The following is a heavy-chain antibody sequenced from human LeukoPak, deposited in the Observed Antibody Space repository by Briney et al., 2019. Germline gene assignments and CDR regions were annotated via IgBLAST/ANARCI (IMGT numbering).Heavy chain of an antibody. CDR1: GFTFSSYA. Sequence: GGSLRLSCAASGFTFSSYAMSWVRQAPGEGLEWVSAISGSGGSTYYADSVKGRFTISRDNSKNTLYLQMNSLRAEDTAVYYCARYCSSTSCYTPTFDYWGHGTFVTVSS. D-gene: IGHD2-2*02. CDR2: ISGSGGST. CDR3: ARYCSSTSCYTPTFDY. J-gene: IGHJ4*01. V-gene: IGHV3-23*01.